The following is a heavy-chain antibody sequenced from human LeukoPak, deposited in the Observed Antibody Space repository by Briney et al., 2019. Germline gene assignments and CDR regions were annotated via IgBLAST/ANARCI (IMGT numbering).Heavy chain of an antibody. V-gene: IGHV3-23*01. Sequence: GGSLRLSCAASGFTFSSYAMSWVRQAPGKGREWVSAISGSGGSTYYADSVKGRFTISRDNSKNTLYLQMNSLRAEDTAVYYCAKGSSMVRGVSRYQFDYWGQGTLVTVSS. J-gene: IGHJ4*02. D-gene: IGHD3-10*01. CDR1: GFTFSSYA. CDR3: AKGSSMVRGVSRYQFDY. CDR2: ISGSGGST.